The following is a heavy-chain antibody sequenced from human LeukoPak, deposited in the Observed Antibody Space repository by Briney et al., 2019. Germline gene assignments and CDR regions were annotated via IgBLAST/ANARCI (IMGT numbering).Heavy chain of an antibody. Sequence: SVKVSCKASGGTFISYAISWVRQAPGQGLEWMGGIIPIFGTANYAQKFQGRVTITADESTSTAYMELSSLRSEDTAVYYCARDLGGAPLFDYWGQGTLVTVSS. J-gene: IGHJ4*02. CDR3: ARDLGGAPLFDY. CDR1: GGTFISYA. V-gene: IGHV1-69*13. CDR2: IIPIFGTA. D-gene: IGHD1-26*01.